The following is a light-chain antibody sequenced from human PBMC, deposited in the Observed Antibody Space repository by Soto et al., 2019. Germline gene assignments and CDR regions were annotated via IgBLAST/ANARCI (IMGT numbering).Light chain of an antibody. CDR1: SSDVGSYNL. J-gene: IGLJ1*01. CDR2: EVS. Sequence: QSALTQPASVSGSPGQSITISCTGTSSDVGSYNLVSWYQQLPGKVPKLMIYEVSKRPSGVSDRFSGSKSGYTASLTMSGLQAEDEADYYCCSYASSNTYVFGSGTKLTVL. CDR3: CSYASSNTYV. V-gene: IGLV2-23*02.